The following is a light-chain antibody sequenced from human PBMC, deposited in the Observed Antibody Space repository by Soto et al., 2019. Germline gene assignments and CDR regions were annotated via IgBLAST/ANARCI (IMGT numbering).Light chain of an antibody. V-gene: IGKV1-39*01. J-gene: IGKJ5*01. CDR1: QSSSIY. CDR3: QQNYTTPEIT. CDR2: GAS. Sequence: DIQMTQSPSPLSASVGARVTTTCRASQSSSIYLNWYQLKPGKAPNLLMYGASYLKSGVPTRFSGSGSGTEFTLTISSLQPEDFAIYYCQQNYTTPEITFGQGTRLEIK.